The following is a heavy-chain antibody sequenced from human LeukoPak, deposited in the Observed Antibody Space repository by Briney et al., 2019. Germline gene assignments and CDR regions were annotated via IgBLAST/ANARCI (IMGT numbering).Heavy chain of an antibody. CDR3: AREGGRYYYDSSGYYTRYGFDY. D-gene: IGHD3-22*01. CDR1: GGTFSSYA. V-gene: IGHV1-69*13. Sequence: ASVKVSCKASGGTFSSYAISWVRQAPGQGLEWMGGIIPIFGTANYAQKFQGRVTITADESTGTAYMELSSLRSEDTAVYYCAREGGRYYYDSSGYYTRYGFDYWGQGTLVTVSS. J-gene: IGHJ4*02. CDR2: IIPIFGTA.